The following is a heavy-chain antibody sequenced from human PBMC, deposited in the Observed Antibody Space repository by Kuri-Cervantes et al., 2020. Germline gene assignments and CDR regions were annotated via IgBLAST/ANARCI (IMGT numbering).Heavy chain of an antibody. V-gene: IGHV3-21*01. CDR1: GFTFSSYS. J-gene: IGHJ6*02. D-gene: IGHD6-13*01. CDR3: ARDREGMSGMDV. CDR2: ISSSSSYI. Sequence: GGSLRLSCAASGFTFSSYSMNWVRQAPGKGLEWVSSISSSSSYIYYADSVKGRFTISRDNSKNTLYLQMNSLRAEDTAVYYCARDREGMSGMDVWGQGTTVTVSS.